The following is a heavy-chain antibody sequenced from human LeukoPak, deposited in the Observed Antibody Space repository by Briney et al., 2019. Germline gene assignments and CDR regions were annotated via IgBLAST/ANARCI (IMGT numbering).Heavy chain of an antibody. CDR3: ARDLSSTEFDY. V-gene: IGHV3-23*01. CDR1: GFTFSSYA. CDR2: ISGSGGST. J-gene: IGHJ4*02. Sequence: GGSLRLSCAASGFTFSSYAMSWVRQAPGKGLEWVSAISGSGGSTYYADSVKGRFTISRDNSKNTLYLQMNSLRGEDTAVYYCARDLSSTEFDYWGQGTLVTVSS. D-gene: IGHD6-13*01.